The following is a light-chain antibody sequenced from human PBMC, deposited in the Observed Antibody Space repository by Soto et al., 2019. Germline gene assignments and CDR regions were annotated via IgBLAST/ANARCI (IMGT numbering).Light chain of an antibody. Sequence: QSVLTQPPSASGTPGQRVTISCSGSSSNIGSHYVNWYQQLPGTAPKLLIYRNNQRPSGVPDRFSGSKSGTSASLAISGLRSEDEADYFCAAWDDSLLGVFGTGTKLTVL. CDR2: RNN. CDR3: AAWDDSLLGV. V-gene: IGLV1-47*01. J-gene: IGLJ1*01. CDR1: SSNIGSHY.